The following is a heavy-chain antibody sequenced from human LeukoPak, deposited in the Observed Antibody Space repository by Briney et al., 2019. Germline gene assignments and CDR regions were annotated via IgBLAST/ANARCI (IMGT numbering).Heavy chain of an antibody. Sequence: SVKVSCKASGGTFSSYAISWVRQAPGQGLEWMGRIIPILGIANYAQKFQGRVTITADKSTSTAYMELSSLRSEDTAVYYCARDGGRATVTPYWYFDLWGRGTLVTVSS. V-gene: IGHV1-69*04. CDR1: GGTFSSYA. J-gene: IGHJ2*01. CDR3: ARDGGRATVTPYWYFDL. D-gene: IGHD4-17*01. CDR2: IIPILGIA.